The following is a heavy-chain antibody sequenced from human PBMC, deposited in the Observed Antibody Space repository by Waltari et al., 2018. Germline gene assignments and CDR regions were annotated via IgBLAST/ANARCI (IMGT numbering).Heavy chain of an antibody. CDR2: INPNSGGT. Sequence: QVQLVQSGAEVKKPGASVKVSCKASGYTFTGYYMHWVRQAPGQGLEWMGRINPNSGGTNYAQKFQGRVTMTRDTSISTAYMELSRLRSDDTAVYYCARGPYSGSYSDAFDIWGQGTMVTVSS. J-gene: IGHJ3*02. CDR3: ARGPYSGSYSDAFDI. V-gene: IGHV1-2*06. CDR1: GYTFTGYY. D-gene: IGHD1-26*01.